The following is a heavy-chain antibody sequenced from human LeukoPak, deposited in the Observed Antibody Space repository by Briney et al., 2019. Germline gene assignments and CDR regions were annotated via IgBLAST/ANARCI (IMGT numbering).Heavy chain of an antibody. CDR2: IYYSGST. V-gene: IGHV4-59*08. CDR3: ARQTPVFYYGMDG. J-gene: IGHJ6*02. D-gene: IGHD1-20*01. CDR1: GGSISSYY. Sequence: SETLSLTCTVSGGSISSYYWSWIRQPPGKGLEWFGYIYYSGSTNYNPSLKSRVTISVDTSKNQFSLKLSSVSAADTAVYYCARQTPVFYYGMDGWGQGTTVTVSS.